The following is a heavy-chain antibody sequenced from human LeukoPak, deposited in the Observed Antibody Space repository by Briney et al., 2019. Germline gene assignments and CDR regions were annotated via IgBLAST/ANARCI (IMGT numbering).Heavy chain of an antibody. CDR1: GFTFSSYA. CDR3: AKGGSPSGPYYYGMDV. CDR2: ISSSGDST. D-gene: IGHD6-6*01. Sequence: GGSLRLSCAASGFTFSSYAMRWVRQAPGKGLEWVSAISSSGDSTIHAGSVKGRFTISRDNSKNTVYLQMDSLRAEDTAVYYCAKGGSPSGPYYYGMDVWGQGTTVTVSS. J-gene: IGHJ6*02. V-gene: IGHV3-23*01.